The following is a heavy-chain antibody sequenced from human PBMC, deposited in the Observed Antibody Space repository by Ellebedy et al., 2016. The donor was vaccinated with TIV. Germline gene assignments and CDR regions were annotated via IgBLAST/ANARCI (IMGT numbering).Heavy chain of an antibody. D-gene: IGHD1-26*01. J-gene: IGHJ4*02. CDR1: GFTFSGYG. V-gene: IGHV3-30*02. Sequence: GESLKISCAASGFTFSGYGMHWVRQAPGKGLEWVAFIRYDGSYKYYADSVRGRISISRDNSKNTLYLQLGSLRADDTAVYYCAKGGQLGATDSWGQGTLVTVSS. CDR2: IRYDGSYK. CDR3: AKGGQLGATDS.